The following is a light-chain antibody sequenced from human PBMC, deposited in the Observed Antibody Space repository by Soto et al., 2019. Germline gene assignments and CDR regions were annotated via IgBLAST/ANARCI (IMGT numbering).Light chain of an antibody. CDR1: RSVNTF. V-gene: IGKV3-11*01. CDR3: QQRSNWPLT. Sequence: EVVLTQSPATLSLSPWERATLYCTASRSVNTFLDWFQQRPGQAPRLIMYDASNRATGSPARFSGSGSGTDFTLTISSIEPEDFAVYYCQQRSNWPLTFGGGTEVDI. J-gene: IGKJ4*01. CDR2: DAS.